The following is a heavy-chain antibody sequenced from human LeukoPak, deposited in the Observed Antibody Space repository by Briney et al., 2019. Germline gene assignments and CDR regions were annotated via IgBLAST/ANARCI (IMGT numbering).Heavy chain of an antibody. J-gene: IGHJ6*02. D-gene: IGHD7-27*01. V-gene: IGHV1-8*02. CDR1: GGTFSSYA. CDR3: ARDVNWGISYYYGMDV. Sequence: ASVKVSCKASGGTFSSYAITWVRQATGQGLEWMGWMNPNSGNTGYAQKFQGRVTMTRNTFISTAYMELSSLRSEDTAVYYCARDVNWGISYYYGMDVWGQGTTVTVSS. CDR2: MNPNSGNT.